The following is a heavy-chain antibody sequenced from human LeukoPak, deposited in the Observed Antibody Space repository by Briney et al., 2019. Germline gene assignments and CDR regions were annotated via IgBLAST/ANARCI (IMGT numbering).Heavy chain of an antibody. V-gene: IGHV1-18*01. D-gene: IGHD2-2*01. Sequence: ASVKVSCKASGYTFTSYGISWVRQAPGQGLEWMGWISAYNGNTNYAQKLQGRVTMTRDTSISTAYMELSRLRSDDTAVYYCARARPADDAFDIWGQGTMVTVSS. CDR1: GYTFTSYG. CDR2: ISAYNGNT. CDR3: ARARPADDAFDI. J-gene: IGHJ3*02.